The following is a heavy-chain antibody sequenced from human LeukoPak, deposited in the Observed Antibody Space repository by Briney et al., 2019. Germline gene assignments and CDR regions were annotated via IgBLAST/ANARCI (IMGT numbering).Heavy chain of an antibody. CDR3: ARGPYIVWFGESKAGDFDY. D-gene: IGHD3-10*01. J-gene: IGHJ4*02. CDR2: IYTSGST. V-gene: IGHV4-61*02. CDR1: GGSISSGSYY. Sequence: PSETLSLTCTVSGGSISSGSYYWSWIRQPAGKGLEWIGRIYTSGSTNYNPSLKSRVTMSVDTSKNQFSLKLSSVTAAGTAVYYCARGPYIVWFGESKAGDFDYWGQGTLVTVSS.